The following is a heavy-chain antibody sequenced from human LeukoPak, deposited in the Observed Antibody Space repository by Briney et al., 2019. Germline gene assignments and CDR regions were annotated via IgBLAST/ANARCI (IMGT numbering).Heavy chain of an antibody. V-gene: IGHV3-74*01. CDR1: GFTFSSYW. CDR3: ARGYCSSTSCYTVGAFDI. Sequence: GSLRLSCAASGFTFSSYWMHWVRHAPGKGLVWVSRINSDGSSTSYADSVKGRFTISRDNAKNTLYLQMNSLRAEDTAVYYCARGYCSSTSCYTVGAFDIWGQGTMVTVSS. CDR2: INSDGSST. D-gene: IGHD2-2*02. J-gene: IGHJ3*02.